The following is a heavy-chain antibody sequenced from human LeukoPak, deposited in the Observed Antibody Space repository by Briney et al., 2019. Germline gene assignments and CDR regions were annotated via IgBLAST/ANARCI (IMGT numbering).Heavy chain of an antibody. J-gene: IGHJ4*02. CDR3: ARAPWSGYLNDY. CDR1: GGSISSGSYY. Sequence: PSQTLSLTCTVSGGSISSGSYYWSWIRQPAGKGLEWIGRIYTSGSTNYNPSLKSRVTISVDTSKNQFSLKLSSVTAADTAVYYCARAPWSGYLNDYWGQGTLVTVSS. V-gene: IGHV4-61*02. CDR2: IYTSGST. D-gene: IGHD3-3*01.